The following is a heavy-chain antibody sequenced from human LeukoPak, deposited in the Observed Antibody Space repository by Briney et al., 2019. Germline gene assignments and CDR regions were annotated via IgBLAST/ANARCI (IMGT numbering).Heavy chain of an antibody. V-gene: IGHV1-18*01. D-gene: IGHD1-26*01. CDR3: ASGIVGAPDDAFDI. J-gene: IGHJ3*02. CDR1: GHTFTSYG. Sequence: GASVEVSCKASGHTFTSYGISWVRQAPGQGLEWMGWISAYNGNTNYAQKLQGRVTMTTDTSTSTAYMELRSLRSDDTAVYYCASGIVGAPDDAFDIWGQGTMVTVSS. CDR2: ISAYNGNT.